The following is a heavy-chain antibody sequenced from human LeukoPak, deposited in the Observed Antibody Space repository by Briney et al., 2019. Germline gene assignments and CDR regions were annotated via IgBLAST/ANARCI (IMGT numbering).Heavy chain of an antibody. CDR3: ARVVQGVVVPAAIVYYYYYMDV. J-gene: IGHJ6*03. CDR1: GFTFDDYG. CDR2: INWNGSST. Sequence: PEGSLRLSCAASGFTFDDYGMSWVRQAPGKGLEWVSGINWNGSSTGYADSVKGRFTISRDNAKNSLYLQMNSLRAEDTALYYCARVVQGVVVPAAIVYYYYYMDVWGKGTTVTVSS. V-gene: IGHV3-20*04. D-gene: IGHD2-2*02.